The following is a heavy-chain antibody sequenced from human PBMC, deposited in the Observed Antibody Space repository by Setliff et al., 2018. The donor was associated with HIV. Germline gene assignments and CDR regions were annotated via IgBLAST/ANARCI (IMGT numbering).Heavy chain of an antibody. J-gene: IGHJ4*02. V-gene: IGHV4-59*11. Sequence: SETLSLTCTVSGASISSHCWSWIRQPPGKGLEWIGYIYFSGTTNYNPSLKSRVTISVDTSKNQFSLNLNSVTAADTAVYFCATTECRGADCPQMYDYWGQGILVTVSS. CDR3: ATTECRGADCPQMYDY. D-gene: IGHD2-21*02. CDR1: GASISSHC. CDR2: IYFSGTT.